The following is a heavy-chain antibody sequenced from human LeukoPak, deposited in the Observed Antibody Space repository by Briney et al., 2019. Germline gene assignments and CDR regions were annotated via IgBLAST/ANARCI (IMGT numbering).Heavy chain of an antibody. Sequence: GGSLRLSCAASGFTFSSYWMSWVRQAPGKGPEWVAHIKQDASQEYHVDSVKGRFTVSRDNAKNSLYLQMNSLRAEDTAVYYCARGVVYPAWSGPHWSDYWGQGALVTVSS. D-gene: IGHD3-3*01. J-gene: IGHJ4*02. CDR1: GFTFSSYW. CDR3: ARGVVYPAWSGPHWSDY. V-gene: IGHV3-7*01. CDR2: IKQDASQE.